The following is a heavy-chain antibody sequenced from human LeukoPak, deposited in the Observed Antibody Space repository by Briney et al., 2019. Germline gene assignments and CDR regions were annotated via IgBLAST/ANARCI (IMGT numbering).Heavy chain of an antibody. J-gene: IGHJ4*02. CDR1: GFTFSSYS. D-gene: IGHD6-13*01. CDR3: ARGHIAAENYFDY. Sequence: GGSLRLSCAASGFTFSSYSTNWVRQAPGKGLEWVSSISSSSSYIYYADSVKGRFTISRDNAKNSLYLQMNSLRAEDTAVYYCARGHIAAENYFDYWGQGTLVTVSS. V-gene: IGHV3-21*01. CDR2: ISSSSSYI.